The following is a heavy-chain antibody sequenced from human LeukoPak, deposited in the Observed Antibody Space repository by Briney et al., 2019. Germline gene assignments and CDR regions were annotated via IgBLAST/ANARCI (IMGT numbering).Heavy chain of an antibody. V-gene: IGHV3-30*18. Sequence: PGGSLRLSCAASGFTFSSYGMHWVRQAPGKGLEWVAVISYDGSNKYYADSVKGRFTISRDNSKNTLYLQMNSLRAEDTAVYYCANQLSSGYYDILTGYAAGYYYYGMDVRGQGTTVTVSS. D-gene: IGHD3-9*01. CDR1: GFTFSSYG. J-gene: IGHJ6*02. CDR2: ISYDGSNK. CDR3: ANQLSSGYYDILTGYAAGYYYYGMDV.